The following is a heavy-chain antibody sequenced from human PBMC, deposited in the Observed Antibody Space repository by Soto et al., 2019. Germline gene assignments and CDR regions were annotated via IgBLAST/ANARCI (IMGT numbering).Heavy chain of an antibody. CDR1: GFTFSSYS. Sequence: GGSLRLSCAASGFTFSSYSMNWVRQAPGKGLEWVSYISSSSSTIYYADSVKGRFTISRDNAKNSLYLQTNSLRDEDTAVYYCARDHDILTGYSPQPTTEIDYWGQGTLVTVSS. J-gene: IGHJ4*02. D-gene: IGHD3-9*01. V-gene: IGHV3-48*02. CDR3: ARDHDILTGYSPQPTTEIDY. CDR2: ISSSSSTI.